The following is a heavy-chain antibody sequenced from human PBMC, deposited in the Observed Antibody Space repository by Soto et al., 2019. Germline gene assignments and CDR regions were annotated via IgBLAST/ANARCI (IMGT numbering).Heavy chain of an antibody. Sequence: EVQLVESGGGLVQPGGSLRLSCAASGFTFSSYWMHWVRQAPGKGLVWVSRINSDGSSTSYADSVKGRFTISRDNAKNTLYLQMNSLRAEDTAVYYCARNAALKAGNYDYDYYMDVWGKGTTVTVSS. J-gene: IGHJ6*03. CDR1: GFTFSSYW. CDR3: ARNAALKAGNYDYDYYMDV. D-gene: IGHD1-1*01. CDR2: INSDGSST. V-gene: IGHV3-74*01.